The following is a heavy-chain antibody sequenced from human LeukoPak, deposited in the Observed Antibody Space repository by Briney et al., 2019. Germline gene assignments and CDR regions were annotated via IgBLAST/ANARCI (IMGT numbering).Heavy chain of an antibody. Sequence: SETLSLTCTVSGGSISSGGYYWSWIRQHPGKGLEWIGYIYYSGSTYYNPSLKSRVTISVDTSKNQFSLKLSSVTAADTAVYYCARGYCSGGSCYSSLPTYYFDYWGQGTLVTVSS. V-gene: IGHV4-31*03. CDR2: IYYSGST. D-gene: IGHD2-15*01. CDR3: ARGYCSGGSCYSSLPTYYFDY. J-gene: IGHJ4*02. CDR1: GGSISSGGYY.